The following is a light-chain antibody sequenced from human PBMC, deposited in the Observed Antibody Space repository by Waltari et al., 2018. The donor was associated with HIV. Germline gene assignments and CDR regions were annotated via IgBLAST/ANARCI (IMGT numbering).Light chain of an antibody. CDR2: RAS. CDR1: QNIYKW. J-gene: IGKJ1*01. V-gene: IGKV1-5*03. CDR3: QQYNGYPWT. Sequence: DIRMTQSPSTLSASVRDRVTITCRASQNIYKWLAWFQQKPGKAPKLLIYRASGLESGVPSRFSGSGSGTEFTLTISSLQPDDFATYYCQQYNGYPWTLGQGTKVDVK.